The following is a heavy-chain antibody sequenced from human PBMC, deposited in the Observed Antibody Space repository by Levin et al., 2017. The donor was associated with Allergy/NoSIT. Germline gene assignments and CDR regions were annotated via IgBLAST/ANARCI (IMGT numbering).Heavy chain of an antibody. CDR3: ARELRSFLAAADGWFDP. CDR1: GFTFSDYY. CDR2: ISSSSSYT. V-gene: IGHV3-11*05. J-gene: IGHJ5*02. D-gene: IGHD6-13*01. Sequence: GGSLRLSCAASGFTFSDYYMSWIRQAPGKGLEWVSYISSSSSYTNYADSVKGRFTISRDNAKNSLYLQMNSLRAEDTAVYYCARELRSFLAAADGWFDPWGQGTLVTVSS.